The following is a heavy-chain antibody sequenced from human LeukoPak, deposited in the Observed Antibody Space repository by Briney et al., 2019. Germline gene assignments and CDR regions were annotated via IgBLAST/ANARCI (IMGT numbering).Heavy chain of an antibody. V-gene: IGHV3-9*01. CDR3: ARDQDGY. Sequence: SLRLSCAASGFTFDDYAMHWVRQAPGKGLEWVSGISWNSGSIGYADSVKGRFTISRDNSKNTLYLQMNSLSAEDTAVYYCARDQDGYWGQGTLVTVSS. CDR2: ISWNSGSI. J-gene: IGHJ4*02. CDR1: GFTFDDYA.